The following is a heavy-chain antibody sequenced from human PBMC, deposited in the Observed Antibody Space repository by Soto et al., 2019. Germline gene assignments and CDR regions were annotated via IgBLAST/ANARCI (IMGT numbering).Heavy chain of an antibody. CDR2: ISGSGGST. D-gene: IGHD1-1*01. J-gene: IGHJ4*02. Sequence: EVQLLESGGGLVQPGGALRLSCAATGFTFSIYAMSWVRQAPGKGLEWVSAISGSGGSTYYADSVKGRFTISRDNSKNTLYLQMNSLRAEDTAVYYCAKKSDIRGRNIQIDYCGQGTLVTVSS. V-gene: IGHV3-23*01. CDR1: GFTFSIYA. CDR3: AKKSDIRGRNIQIDY.